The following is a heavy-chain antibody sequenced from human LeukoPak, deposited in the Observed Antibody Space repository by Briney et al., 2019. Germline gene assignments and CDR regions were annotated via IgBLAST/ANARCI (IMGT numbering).Heavy chain of an antibody. CDR3: ARARDTSSGWYYYYYMDV. CDR2: IYYSGST. V-gene: IGHV4-59*01. J-gene: IGHJ6*03. Sequence: PSETLSLTCTVSGGSISSYYWSWIRQPPGKGLEWIGYIYYSGSTNYNPSLKSRVTISVDTSKNQFSLKLSSVTAADTAVYYCARARDTSSGWYYYYYMDVWGKGTTVTVSS. D-gene: IGHD6-19*01. CDR1: GGSISSYY.